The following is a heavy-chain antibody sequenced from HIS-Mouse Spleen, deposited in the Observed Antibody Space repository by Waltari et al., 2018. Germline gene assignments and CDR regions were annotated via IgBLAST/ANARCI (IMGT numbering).Heavy chain of an antibody. J-gene: IGHJ4*02. CDR1: GFSLSTSGVG. D-gene: IGHD4-17*01. V-gene: IGHV2-5*02. CDR3: AHSLDYGGNPALFDY. Sequence: QITLKESGPTLVKPTQTLTLTCTFSGFSLSTSGVGVRWILQPPGKALEWLALIYWDDDKRYSPSLKSRLTITKDTSKNQVVLTMTNMDPVDTATYYCAHSLDYGGNPALFDYWGQGTLVTVSS. CDR2: IYWDDDK.